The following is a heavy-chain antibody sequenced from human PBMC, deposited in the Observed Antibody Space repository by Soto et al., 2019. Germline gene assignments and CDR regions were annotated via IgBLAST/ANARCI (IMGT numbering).Heavy chain of an antibody. CDR1: GFTFMSYS. CDR3: ARDVQRWDDSSGYYVGYYFDY. D-gene: IGHD3-22*01. CDR2: ISSSSSYI. Sequence: PGGSLRLSCAASGFTFMSYSMNWVRQAPGKGLEWVSSISSSSSYIYYADSVKGRFTISRDNAKNSLYLQMNSLRAEDTAVYYCARDVQRWDDSSGYYVGYYFDYWGQGT. J-gene: IGHJ4*02. V-gene: IGHV3-21*01.